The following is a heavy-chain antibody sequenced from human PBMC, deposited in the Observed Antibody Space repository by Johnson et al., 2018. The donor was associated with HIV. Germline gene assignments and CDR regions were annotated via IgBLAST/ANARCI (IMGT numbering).Heavy chain of an antibody. CDR3: ARDLNHGDTGGGAFDI. V-gene: IGHV3-30*03. Sequence: QVQLVESGGGLVQPGRSLRLSCAASGFTFSNFGFHWVRQAPGKGLQWVAAISYDGSNKYYTDSVKGRFTISRDNSKNTLYMQMNSLRTEDTAVYYCARDLNHGDTGGGAFDIWGQGTMVTVSS. J-gene: IGHJ3*02. CDR1: GFTFSNFG. D-gene: IGHD1-14*01. CDR2: ISYDGSNK.